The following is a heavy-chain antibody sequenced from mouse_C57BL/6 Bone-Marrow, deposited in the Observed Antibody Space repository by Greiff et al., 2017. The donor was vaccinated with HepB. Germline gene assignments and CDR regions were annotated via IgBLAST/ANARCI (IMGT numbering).Heavy chain of an antibody. CDR1: GFTFSSYG. J-gene: IGHJ3*01. V-gene: IGHV5-6*02. D-gene: IGHD1-1*01. Sequence: DVMLVESGGDLVKPGGSLKLSCAASGFTFSSYGMSWVRQTPDKRLEWVATISSGGSYTYYPDSVKGRFTISRDNAKNTLYLQMSSLKSEDTAMYYCARPSYYYGSSPWFAYWGQGTLVTVSA. CDR2: ISSGGSYT. CDR3: ARPSYYYGSSPWFAY.